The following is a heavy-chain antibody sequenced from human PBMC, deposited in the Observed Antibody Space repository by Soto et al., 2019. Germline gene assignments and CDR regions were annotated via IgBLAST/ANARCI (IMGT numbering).Heavy chain of an antibody. CDR3: ATSRISIAVAGETEYYFYY. CDR2: LNPNSADT. J-gene: IGHJ4*01. D-gene: IGHD6-19*01. V-gene: IGHV1-2*04. CDR1: GYIFTGYY. Sequence: GPSVKVSCKASGYIFTGYYMHWVPQAPGQGLEWMGWLNPNSADTNYTQKFQGWVTMTRDTSISTAYTELSRLRSDDTAEYYCATSRISIAVAGETEYYFYYWG.